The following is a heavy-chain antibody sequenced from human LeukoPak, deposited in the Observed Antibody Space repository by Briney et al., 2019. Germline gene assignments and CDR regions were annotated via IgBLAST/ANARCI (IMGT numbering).Heavy chain of an antibody. J-gene: IGHJ4*02. CDR3: ATTEFWSGFYAGDY. V-gene: IGHV3-30-3*01. CDR2: IAKDGNSR. D-gene: IGHD3-3*01. CDR1: GVTFENYA. Sequence: GGSLRLSCAASGVTFENYAIHWVRQAPGRGLEWVGVIAKDGNSRYYGNSVKGRFIMSRDNSMDTLYLQMNRLRPEDTAVYYCATTEFWSGFYAGDYWGQGTLVTVTA.